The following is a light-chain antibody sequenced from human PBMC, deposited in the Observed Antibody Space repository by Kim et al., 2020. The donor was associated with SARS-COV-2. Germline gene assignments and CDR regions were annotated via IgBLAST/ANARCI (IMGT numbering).Light chain of an antibody. V-gene: IGLV2-23*02. Sequence: GQSITISCTGTSSDVGSYNLVSWYQQHPGKAPKRIVSEVNKRPSGVSNRFSGSKSGNTASLTISGLQAEDEANYYCCSYAGSSTAVFGGGTQLTVL. CDR3: CSYAGSSTAV. CDR2: EVN. CDR1: SSDVGSYNL. J-gene: IGLJ2*01.